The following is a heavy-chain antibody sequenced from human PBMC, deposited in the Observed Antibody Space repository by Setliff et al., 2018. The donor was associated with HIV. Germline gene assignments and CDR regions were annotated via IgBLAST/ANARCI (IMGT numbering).Heavy chain of an antibody. D-gene: IGHD5-12*01. CDR3: ATNPEMATINYYYYYMDV. J-gene: IGHJ6*03. V-gene: IGHV1-69*13. CDR2: IIPIFGTP. CDR1: GGTFRGFG. Sequence: RASVKVSCKASGGTFRGFGISWVVQAPGQGLEWMGRIIPIFGTPRYAQKFQGRVTITADESTSTVYMELSSLRSEDTAVYYCATNPEMATINYYYYYMDVWGKGTTVTVSS.